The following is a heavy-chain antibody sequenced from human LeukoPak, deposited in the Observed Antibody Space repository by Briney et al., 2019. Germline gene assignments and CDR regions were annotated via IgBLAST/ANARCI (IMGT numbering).Heavy chain of an antibody. V-gene: IGHV4-59*01. Sequence: NASETLSLTCTVSGGSISSYYWSWIRQPPGKGLEWIGYIYYSGSTNYNPSLKSRVTISVDTSKNQFSLKLSSVTAADTAVYYCAKDRGLRSGSSGWYGYFDYWGQGTLVTVSS. CDR2: IYYSGST. CDR3: AKDRGLRSGSSGWYGYFDY. CDR1: GGSISSYY. J-gene: IGHJ4*02. D-gene: IGHD6-19*01.